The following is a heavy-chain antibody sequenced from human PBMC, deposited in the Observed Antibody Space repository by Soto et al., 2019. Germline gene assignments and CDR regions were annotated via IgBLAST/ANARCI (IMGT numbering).Heavy chain of an antibody. D-gene: IGHD2-15*01. CDR2: IGTAGDT. J-gene: IGHJ3*02. CDR3: ARGHTEYCGGGCCYRDGAFEI. V-gene: IGHV3-13*01. Sequence: EVQLVESGGGLVQPGGSLRLSCAASGFTFSSYDMHWVRQATGKGLEWVSAIGTAGDTYYPGSVKGRFTISRENAKNCLALQMNRRGAGDTSVYDCARGHTEYCGGGCCYRDGAFEIWGEGTMVTVSS. CDR1: GFTFSSYD.